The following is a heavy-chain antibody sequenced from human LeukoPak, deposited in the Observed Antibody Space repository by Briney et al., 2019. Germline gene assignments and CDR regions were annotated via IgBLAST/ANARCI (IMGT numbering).Heavy chain of an antibody. D-gene: IGHD7-27*01. J-gene: IGHJ4*02. CDR1: GFIFSSYA. Sequence: GGSLRLSCAASGFIFSSYAMSWVRQVPGKGLEWVSGISASGGSTYYADSVKGRFTISRDNSKNTLYLQMSSLRAEDTAVYYCAKGVTIYTNSGLGYWGQGTLVTVSS. CDR2: ISASGGST. CDR3: AKGVTIYTNSGLGY. V-gene: IGHV3-23*01.